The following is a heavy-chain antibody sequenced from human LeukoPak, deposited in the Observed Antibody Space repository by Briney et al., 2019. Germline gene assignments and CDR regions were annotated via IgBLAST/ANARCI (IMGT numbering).Heavy chain of an antibody. Sequence: ASVTVSFKASGYTFTIYGINWVRQATGQGLEWVGWMNPKSGDTGYAQKFQGRVTITRNTSINTAYMELSSLRSEDTAVYYCAKGRHSSGWPNWFDPWGQGTLVTVSS. J-gene: IGHJ5*02. V-gene: IGHV1-8*03. CDR1: GYTFTIYG. D-gene: IGHD6-19*01. CDR3: AKGRHSSGWPNWFDP. CDR2: MNPKSGDT.